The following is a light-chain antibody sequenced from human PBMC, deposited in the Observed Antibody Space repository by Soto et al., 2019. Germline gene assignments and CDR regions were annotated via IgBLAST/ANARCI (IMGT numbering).Light chain of an antibody. Sequence: EIVLTQSPGTLSLSPGERATLSCRASQSVSSNYLAWYPQKTGQAPRLLIYGASSRATGIPDRFSGSGSGTDFTLHISTLEPEDFAVYYCQQYGSSPMYSFGQGTKLEIK. CDR3: QQYGSSPMYS. CDR1: QSVSSNY. J-gene: IGKJ2*03. CDR2: GAS. V-gene: IGKV3-20*01.